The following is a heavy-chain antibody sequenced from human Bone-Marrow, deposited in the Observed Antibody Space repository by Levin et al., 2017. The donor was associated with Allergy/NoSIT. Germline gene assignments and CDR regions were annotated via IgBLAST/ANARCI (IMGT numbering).Heavy chain of an antibody. J-gene: IGHJ5*02. CDR3: AKVWDFDRASSLDS. Sequence: PGGSLRLSCSASGFTFKTYAMTWVRQTPGKELQWVSSISGSDDSPYYAASVKGRFTISRDSSKSIVYLQMTSLRAEDTAVYYCAKVWDFDRASSLDSWGEGTLVTVSS. V-gene: IGHV3-23*01. D-gene: IGHD1-26*01. CDR1: GFTFKTYA. CDR2: ISGSDDSP.